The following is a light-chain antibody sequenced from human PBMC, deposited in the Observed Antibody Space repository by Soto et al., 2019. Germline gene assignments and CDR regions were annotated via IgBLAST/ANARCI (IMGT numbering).Light chain of an antibody. CDR1: QRVSSN. Sequence: EIVMTQSPSTLSVSPGERATLSCRASQRVSSNLAWYQQKPGQAPRLLFYGVSTRATGIPARFSGSGSGTEFTLTISSLQSEDFAVYYCQQYNNWPITFGQGTRLEIK. CDR2: GVS. CDR3: QQYNNWPIT. J-gene: IGKJ5*01. V-gene: IGKV3-15*01.